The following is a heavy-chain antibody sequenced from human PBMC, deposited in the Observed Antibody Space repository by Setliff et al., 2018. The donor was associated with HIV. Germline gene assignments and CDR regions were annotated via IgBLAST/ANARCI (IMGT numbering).Heavy chain of an antibody. Sequence: SETLSLTCSVSGGSIRDNKYYWSWIRQPQGKGLEWTGSIYHSGKTYYNPSLKSRLTISVDTSKNQFSLNLSSVTAADTAVYYCASRVYYYDDFRTLREEGFFPWGQGTLVTVSS. CDR2: IYHSGKT. CDR1: GGSIRDNKYY. J-gene: IGHJ5*02. CDR3: ASRVYYYDDFRTLREEGFFP. V-gene: IGHV4-39*01. D-gene: IGHD3-22*01.